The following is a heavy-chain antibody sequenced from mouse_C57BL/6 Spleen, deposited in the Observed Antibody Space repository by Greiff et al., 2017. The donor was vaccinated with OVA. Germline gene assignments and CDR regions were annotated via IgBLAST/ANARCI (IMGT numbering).Heavy chain of an antibody. Sequence: EVQRVESGGGLVKPGGSLKLSCAASGFTFSSYAMSWVRQTPEKRLEWVATISDGGSYTYYPDNVKGRFTISRDNAKNNLYLQMSHLKSEDTAMYYCARDGANWDSYFDYWGQGTTLTVSS. CDR3: ARDGANWDSYFDY. D-gene: IGHD4-1*01. CDR1: GFTFSSYA. CDR2: ISDGGSYT. J-gene: IGHJ2*01. V-gene: IGHV5-4*01.